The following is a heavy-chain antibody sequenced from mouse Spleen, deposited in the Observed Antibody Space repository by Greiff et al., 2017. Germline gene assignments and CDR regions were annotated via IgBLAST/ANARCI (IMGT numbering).Heavy chain of an antibody. D-gene: IGHD1-1*01. CDR1: GYTFTSYW. J-gene: IGHJ2*01. V-gene: IGHV1-69*01. CDR2: IDASDSYT. CDR3: ARRRRYGSSFDY. Sequence: QVQLQQPGAELVMPGASVKLSCKASGYTFTSYWMHWVKQRPGQGLEWIGEIDASDSYTNYNQKFKGKATLTVDKSSSTAYMQLSSLTSEDSAVYYCARRRRYGSSFDYWGQGTTLTVSS.